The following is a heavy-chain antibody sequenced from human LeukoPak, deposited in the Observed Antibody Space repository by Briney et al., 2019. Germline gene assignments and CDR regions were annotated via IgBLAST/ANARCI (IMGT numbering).Heavy chain of an antibody. D-gene: IGHD6-19*01. CDR1: GYTFTGYY. J-gene: IGHJ4*02. V-gene: IGHV1-2*06. CDR2: INPNSGGT. CDR3: ARDLGPVAVAGTFIGY. Sequence: ASVKVSCKASGYTFTGYYMHWVRQAPGQGLEWMGRINPNSGGTNYAQKFQSRVTMTRDTSISTAYMELSRLRSDDTAIYYCARDLGPVAVAGTFIGYWGQGTLVTVSS.